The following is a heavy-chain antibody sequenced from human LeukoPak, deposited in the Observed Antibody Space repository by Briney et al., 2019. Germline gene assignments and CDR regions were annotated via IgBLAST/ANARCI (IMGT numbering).Heavy chain of an antibody. Sequence: GGSLRLSCAASGFTISSYVMSWVRQAPGKGLEWVSAISGSGGSTYYADSVKGRLTISGDNSKNTLYLQMNSLRAEDTAVYYCAKGLPGSGYYYFDYWGQGTLVTVSS. D-gene: IGHD3-3*01. J-gene: IGHJ4*02. CDR1: GFTISSYV. CDR2: ISGSGGST. V-gene: IGHV3-23*01. CDR3: AKGLPGSGYYYFDY.